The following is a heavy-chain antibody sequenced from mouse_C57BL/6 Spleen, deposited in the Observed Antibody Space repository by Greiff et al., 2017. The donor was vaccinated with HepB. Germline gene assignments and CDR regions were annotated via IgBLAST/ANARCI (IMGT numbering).Heavy chain of an antibody. CDR3: ARHGGIYYGNPWFDY. V-gene: IGHV1-62-2*01. J-gene: IGHJ2*01. CDR1: GYTFTEYT. D-gene: IGHD2-1*01. CDR2: FYPGSGSI. Sequence: VKLMESGAELVKPGASVKLSCKASGYTFTEYTIHWVKQRSGQGLEWIGWFYPGSGSIKYNEKFKDKATLTADKSSSTVYMELSRLTSEDSAVYFCARHGGIYYGNPWFDYWGQGTTLTVSS.